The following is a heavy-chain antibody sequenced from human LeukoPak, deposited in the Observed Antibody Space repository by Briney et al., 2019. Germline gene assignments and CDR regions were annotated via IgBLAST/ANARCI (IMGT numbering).Heavy chain of an antibody. J-gene: IGHJ6*03. CDR2: INPNSGGT. V-gene: IGHV1-2*02. Sequence: GASVKVSCKASGYTFTGYYMHWVRQAPGQGLEWMGWINPNSGGTNYAQKFQGRVSMTTDTSTSTAYMDLRSLRSDDTAVYYCARDLRYSSGWSASGMDVWGKGTTVTISS. CDR1: GYTFTGYY. CDR3: ARDLRYSSGWSASGMDV. D-gene: IGHD6-19*01.